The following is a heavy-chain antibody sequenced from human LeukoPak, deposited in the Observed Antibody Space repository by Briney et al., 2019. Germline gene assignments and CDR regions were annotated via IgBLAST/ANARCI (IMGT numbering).Heavy chain of an antibody. V-gene: IGHV3-9*01. J-gene: IGHJ4*02. CDR3: VRGLAPTGGVIGYFDY. CDR2: ISWNSGSI. CDR1: GFTFDDYV. Sequence: GRSLRLSRVASGFTFDDYVMHWVRQAPGKGLEWVSGISWNSGSIGYADSVKGRFTISRDNAKNSLYLQMNSLRAEDTGLYYCVRGLAPTGGVIGYFDYWGQGTLVTVSS. D-gene: IGHD2/OR15-2a*01.